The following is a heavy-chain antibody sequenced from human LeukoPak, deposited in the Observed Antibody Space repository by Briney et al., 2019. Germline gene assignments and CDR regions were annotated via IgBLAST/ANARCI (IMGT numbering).Heavy chain of an antibody. CDR3: AREPIPWSGYFRVPYYYGMDV. J-gene: IGHJ6*02. D-gene: IGHD3-3*01. CDR2: ISFDGGNK. CDR1: GFTFSSFA. Sequence: GGSLRLSCAASGFTFSSFAMHSVRQAPGKGLEWVAVISFDGGNKYYADSVKGRFTISRDNSKNTLYLQMNSLRAEDTAVYYCAREPIPWSGYFRVPYYYGMDVWGQGTTVTVSS. V-gene: IGHV3-30*04.